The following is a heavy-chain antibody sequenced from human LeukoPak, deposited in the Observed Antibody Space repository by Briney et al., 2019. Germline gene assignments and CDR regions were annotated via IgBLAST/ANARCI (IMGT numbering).Heavy chain of an antibody. V-gene: IGHV4-4*07. D-gene: IGHD3-3*01. CDR3: AGRPITIFGEVIRSRRHYFDP. CDR2: IYTRGST. CDR1: GGSFSGYY. J-gene: IGHJ5*02. Sequence: PSETLSLTCAVFGGSFSGYYWSWIRQPAGKGLEWIGRIYTRGSTNYNPSPKSRVTISLDTSKNQFSLKLSSVTAADTAVYYCAGRPITIFGEVIRSRRHYFDPWGQGSLVTVSS.